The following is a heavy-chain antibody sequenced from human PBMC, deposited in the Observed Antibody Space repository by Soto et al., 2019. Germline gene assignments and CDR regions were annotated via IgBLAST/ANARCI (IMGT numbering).Heavy chain of an antibody. CDR2: ISYDGSNK. CDR1: GFTFSSYA. V-gene: IGHV3-30-3*01. Sequence: QVLLVESGGVVVQPGRSLRLSCAASGFTFSSYAMHWVRQAPGKGLEWVAVISYDGSNKYYADSVKGRFTISRDNSTNTLYLQMNSPRAEDTAVYYCARAGLAVTTPFYFDYWGQGTLVTVSS. D-gene: IGHD4-17*01. CDR3: ARAGLAVTTPFYFDY. J-gene: IGHJ4*02.